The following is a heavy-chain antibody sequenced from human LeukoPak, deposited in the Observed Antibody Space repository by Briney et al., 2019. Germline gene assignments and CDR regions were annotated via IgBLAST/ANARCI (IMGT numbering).Heavy chain of an antibody. CDR3: ARSARFGLYYFDY. CDR2: INSDGSST. D-gene: IGHD3-16*01. CDR1: GFTFSSYW. V-gene: IGHV3-74*01. J-gene: IGHJ4*02. Sequence: QPGGSLRLSCAASGFTFSSYWMHWVRQAPGKGLXXXXRINSDGSSTSYADSVKGRFTISRDNAKNTLYLQMNSLRAEDTAVYYCARSARFGLYYFDYWGQGTLVTVSS.